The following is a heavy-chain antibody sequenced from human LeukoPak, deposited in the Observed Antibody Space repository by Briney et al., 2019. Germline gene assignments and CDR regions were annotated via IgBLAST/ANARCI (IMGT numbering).Heavy chain of an antibody. CDR3: ARGRRGYYGSGSYYRWFDP. CDR1: GGSFSGYY. V-gene: IGHV4-34*01. J-gene: IGHJ5*02. D-gene: IGHD3-10*01. Sequence: SETLSLTCAVYGGSFSGYYWSWIRQPPGKGLEWIGEINHSGSTNYNPSLKSRVTISVDTSKNQFSLKLSSVTAADTAVYYCARGRRGYYGSGSYYRWFDPWGQGTLVTVSS. CDR2: INHSGST.